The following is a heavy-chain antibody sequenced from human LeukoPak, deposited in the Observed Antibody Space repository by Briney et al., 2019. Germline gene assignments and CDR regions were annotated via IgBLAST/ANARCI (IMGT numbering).Heavy chain of an antibody. V-gene: IGHV3-21*01. CDR3: ARGGDYMDV. CDR2: ISSSSSYI. J-gene: IGHJ6*03. CDR1: GGSISSGGYY. D-gene: IGHD3-10*01. Sequence: ETLSLTCTVSGGSISSGGYYWSWVRQAPGKGLEWVSSISSSSSYIYYADSVKGRFTISRDNAKNSLYLQMNSLRAEDTAVYYCARGGDYMDVWGKGTTVTVSS.